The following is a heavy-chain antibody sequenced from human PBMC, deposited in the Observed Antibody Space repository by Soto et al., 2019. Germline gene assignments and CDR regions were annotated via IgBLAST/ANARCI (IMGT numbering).Heavy chain of an antibody. CDR3: AKGGYYSGGSCPEDYFDY. CDR1: GFTFSSYG. J-gene: IGHJ4*02. V-gene: IGHV3-30*18. D-gene: IGHD2-15*01. Sequence: QVQLVESGGGVVQPGRSLRLSCAASGFTFSSYGMHWVRQAPGKGLEWVAVISYDGSNKYYADSVKGRFTISRDNSKNTLYLQMNSLRAEDTAVYYCAKGGYYSGGSCPEDYFDYWGQGTLVTVSS. CDR2: ISYDGSNK.